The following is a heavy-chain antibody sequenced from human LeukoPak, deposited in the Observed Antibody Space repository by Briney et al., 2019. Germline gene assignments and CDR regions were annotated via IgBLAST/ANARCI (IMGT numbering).Heavy chain of an antibody. CDR1: GYTFTSYD. Sequence: ASVKVSCKASGYTFTSYDIIWVRQAAGQGLEWMGWINPNSANTGYAQKFQGRVTITRNTSISTAYMELAGLRSEDTAMYYCARGQQPVDAFDIWGQGTMVTISS. CDR3: ARGQQPVDAFDI. J-gene: IGHJ3*02. D-gene: IGHD6-13*01. V-gene: IGHV1-8*03. CDR2: INPNSANT.